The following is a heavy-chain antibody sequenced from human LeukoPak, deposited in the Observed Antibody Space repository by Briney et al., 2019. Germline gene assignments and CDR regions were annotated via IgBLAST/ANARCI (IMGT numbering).Heavy chain of an antibody. CDR1: GASFSAYY. CDR2: INHRGDT. D-gene: IGHD1-1*01. V-gene: IGHV4-34*01. J-gene: IGHJ4*03. CDR3: ARGPTISETGYFDF. Sequence: PSETLPLTCAVYGASFSAYYWSWIRQSPGKGLEWIAEINHRGDTNYNPSVKSRVSISVDTSKNQFSLKVTSLTAADTAVYYCARGPTISETGYFDFWGQGNLVTVSS.